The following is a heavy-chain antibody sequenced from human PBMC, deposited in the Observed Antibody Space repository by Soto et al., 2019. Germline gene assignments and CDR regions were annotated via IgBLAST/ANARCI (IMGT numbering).Heavy chain of an antibody. CDR2: VYYTGTS. Sequence: SETLSLTCTVSGDSMNYYWSWIRQPPGKGLEWIGFVYYTGTSGSNPSLKSRVTMSVDTSNNQFSLKLNSLTAADTAVYYCARTSTSGTRFDYWGQGSLVSVSS. CDR3: ARTSTSGTRFDY. D-gene: IGHD1-1*01. V-gene: IGHV4-59*01. CDR1: GDSMNYY. J-gene: IGHJ4*02.